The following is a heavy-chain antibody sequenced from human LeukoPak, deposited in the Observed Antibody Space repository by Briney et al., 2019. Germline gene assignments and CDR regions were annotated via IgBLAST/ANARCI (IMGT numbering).Heavy chain of an antibody. D-gene: IGHD5-12*01. CDR3: ARELAGYGKLDY. V-gene: IGHV4-61*02. CDR1: GGSISSGSYF. CDR2: IYTNGGP. J-gene: IGHJ4*02. Sequence: PSQPLSLTCTVSGGSISSGSYFWSWIPQPAGKGLEWIGRIYTNGGPSYNPSLKSRITISPDTSKNQFSLKLSSVTAADTAVYYCARELAGYGKLDYWGQGILVTVSS.